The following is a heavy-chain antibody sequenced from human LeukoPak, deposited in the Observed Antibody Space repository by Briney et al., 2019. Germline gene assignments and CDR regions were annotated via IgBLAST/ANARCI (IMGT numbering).Heavy chain of an antibody. CDR2: FDPEDGET. CDR3: ATGAVHYYDSSGYLYGMDV. J-gene: IGHJ6*02. Sequence: ASVKVSCKVSGYTLTELSMHWVRQAPGKGLEWMGGFDPEDGETIYAQKFQGRVTMTEDTSTDTAYMELSSLRSEDTAVYYCATGAVHYYDSSGYLYGMDVWGRGTTVTVSS. V-gene: IGHV1-24*01. D-gene: IGHD3-22*01. CDR1: GYTLTELS.